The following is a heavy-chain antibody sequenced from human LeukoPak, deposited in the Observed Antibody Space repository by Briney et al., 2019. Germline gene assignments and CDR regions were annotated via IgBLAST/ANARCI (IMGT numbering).Heavy chain of an antibody. CDR1: GFTFSSYA. V-gene: IGHV3-30-3*01. CDR3: ARGSVGTPPPFDY. Sequence: GGSLRLSCAASGFTFSSYAIHWVRQAPGKGLDWVALISYDGSSKYYADSVKGRFTISRDSSTLYLQMNSLRTEDTAVYNCARGSVGTPPPFDYWGQGTLVTVSS. D-gene: IGHD2-15*01. CDR2: ISYDGSSK. J-gene: IGHJ4*02.